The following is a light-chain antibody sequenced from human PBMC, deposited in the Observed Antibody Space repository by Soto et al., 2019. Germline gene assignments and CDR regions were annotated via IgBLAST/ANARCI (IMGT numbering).Light chain of an antibody. CDR3: QQTYSLPRT. J-gene: IGKJ1*01. CDR2: SAS. V-gene: IGKV1-39*01. Sequence: DVQMTQSPSSLSASVGDRVTIACRASQTVSKFVNWYQQKPGKVPDLLIYSASTLYSGVPSRFSGSGSGTEFTLTISNLQPEDFATYYCQQTYSLPRTFAQGNKVE. CDR1: QTVSKF.